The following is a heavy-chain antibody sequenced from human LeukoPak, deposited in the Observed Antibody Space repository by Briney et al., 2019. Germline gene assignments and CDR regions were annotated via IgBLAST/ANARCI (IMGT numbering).Heavy chain of an antibody. CDR1: GASISSTNW. V-gene: IGHV4-4*02. J-gene: IGHJ4*02. CDR2: IYHNGNT. D-gene: IGHD6-19*01. Sequence: SGTLSLTCAVSGASISSTNWWSWVRQPPGKGLEWIGEIYHNGNTNFNPSLKSRVTISVDKSKNQFSLKVRSVTAADTAVYYCARVQFSSGSLDYWGQGTLVTVSS. CDR3: ARVQFSSGSLDY.